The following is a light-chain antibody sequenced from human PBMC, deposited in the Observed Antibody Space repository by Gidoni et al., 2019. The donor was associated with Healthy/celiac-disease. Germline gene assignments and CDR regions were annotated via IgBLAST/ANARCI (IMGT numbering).Light chain of an antibody. CDR1: QSVSSSY. CDR3: QQYGSSPRYT. V-gene: IGKV3-20*01. CDR2: GAS. J-gene: IGKJ2*01. Sequence: ELVLTQSPGTLSLSPGERATLSCRASQSVSSSYLAWYQQKPGQAPRLLIYGASSRATGIPDRFSGSGSGTDFTLTISRLEPEDFAVYYCQQYGSSPRYTFCQGTKLEIK.